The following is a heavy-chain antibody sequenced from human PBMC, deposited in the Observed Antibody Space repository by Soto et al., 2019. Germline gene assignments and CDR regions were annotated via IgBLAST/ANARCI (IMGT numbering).Heavy chain of an antibody. Sequence: SETLSLTCTVSGASIGSGDFYWSWIRQSPGKGLEWLGYIYYNELSSSESTHYNSSLKSRVSISVDTSKNQFSLTLRSMTAADTAVYYCARTGPSYYYHNSGSPGDYWGQGTLVTV. J-gene: IGHJ4*02. V-gene: IGHV4-30-4*08. CDR1: GASIGSGDFY. CDR2: IYYNELSSSEST. CDR3: ARTGPSYYYHNSGSPGDY. D-gene: IGHD3-22*01.